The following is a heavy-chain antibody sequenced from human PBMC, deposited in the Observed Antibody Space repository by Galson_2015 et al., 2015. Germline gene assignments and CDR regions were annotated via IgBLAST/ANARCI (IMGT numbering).Heavy chain of an antibody. J-gene: IGHJ4*02. Sequence: SLRLSCAASGFIFSNAWITWVRQAPGKGLEWVGRIKSKPNGETIDYAAPVKGRFAISRDDSKDTLYLQMSSLITEDTAVYFCTAVDGSKEADTFNYWGQGTLVTVSS. CDR2: IKSKPNGETI. CDR1: GFIFSNAW. V-gene: IGHV3-15*01. CDR3: TAVDGSKEADTFNY. D-gene: IGHD5-18*01.